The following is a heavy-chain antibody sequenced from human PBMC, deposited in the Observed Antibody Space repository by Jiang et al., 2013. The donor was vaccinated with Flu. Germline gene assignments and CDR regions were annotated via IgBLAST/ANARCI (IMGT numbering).Heavy chain of an antibody. V-gene: IGHV4-39*07. D-gene: IGHD5-12*01. CDR2: IYDDEST. J-gene: IGHJ4*02. CDR1: GGSISSDDYY. CDR3: ARAQKXSGFELPYFDY. Sequence: GPGLVKPSETLSLTCTVSGGSISSDDYYWGWIRQSPGKGLEWVGSIYDDESTYYNPSLKSRVTILVDTSKNRFSLKLSSVTAADTAVYYCARAQKXSGFELPYFDYWGQGSLVTVSS.